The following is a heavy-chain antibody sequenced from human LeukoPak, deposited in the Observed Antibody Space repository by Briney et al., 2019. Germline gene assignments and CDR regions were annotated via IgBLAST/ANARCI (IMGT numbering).Heavy chain of an antibody. CDR1: GYRFTSYW. CDR3: ARHHCGGGNCYSGRYYYYYDMDV. D-gene: IGHD2-15*01. Sequence: GESLKISCKVSGYRFTSYWIGWVRQMPGKGLEWMGIIYPGDSDTTYSPSFQGQVTISADKSISTAYLQWSSLKASDTAIYYCARHHCGGGNCYSGRYYYYYDMDVWGQGTTVTVSS. CDR2: IYPGDSDT. J-gene: IGHJ6*02. V-gene: IGHV5-51*01.